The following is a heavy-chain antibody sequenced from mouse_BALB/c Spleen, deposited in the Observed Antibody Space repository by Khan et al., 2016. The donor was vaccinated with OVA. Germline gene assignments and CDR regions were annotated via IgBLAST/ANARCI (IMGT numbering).Heavy chain of an antibody. CDR1: GYTFTAYE. Sequence: QVQLKESGAELVRPGASVTLSCKASGYTFTAYEMHWVKQTPVHGLEWIGAIDPETGGTAYNQKFKGKATLTADKSSSTAYMELRSLTSEDSAVYYCTRSYYGSSGFDYLGQGTTLTVSS. CDR2: IDPETGGT. V-gene: IGHV1-15*01. D-gene: IGHD1-1*01. CDR3: TRSYYGSSGFDY. J-gene: IGHJ2*01.